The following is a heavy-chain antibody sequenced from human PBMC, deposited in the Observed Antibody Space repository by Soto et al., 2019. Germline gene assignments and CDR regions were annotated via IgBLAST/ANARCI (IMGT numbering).Heavy chain of an antibody. Sequence: PWGSLRLSCAASGFTFISYGIHFFRHSPFKGLEWVAVISYDGSNKYYADSVKGRFTISRDNSKNTLYLQMNSLRAEGTAVYYCAKAVAGGYYYYGMDVWGQGTTVTVSS. CDR3: AKAVAGGYYYYGMDV. CDR2: ISYDGSNK. D-gene: IGHD6-19*01. V-gene: IGHV3-30*18. J-gene: IGHJ6*02. CDR1: GFTFISYG.